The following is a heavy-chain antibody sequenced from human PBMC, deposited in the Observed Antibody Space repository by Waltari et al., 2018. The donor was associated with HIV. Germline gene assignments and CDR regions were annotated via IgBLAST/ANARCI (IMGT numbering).Heavy chain of an antibody. D-gene: IGHD6-19*01. CDR2: IIPNVDYT. Sequence: QVQLVQSGADVKKPGSSVKVSCKASGGTFSSYAIHWVRQAPGQGLEWMGRIIPNVDYTDYPQKFQDRVTITADEATNTAYMERSSLRSEDTAVYYCARGAGPNSGWSLGTFDIWGQGTKVTVSS. V-gene: IGHV1-69*11. J-gene: IGHJ3*02. CDR1: GGTFSSYA. CDR3: ARGAGPNSGWSLGTFDI.